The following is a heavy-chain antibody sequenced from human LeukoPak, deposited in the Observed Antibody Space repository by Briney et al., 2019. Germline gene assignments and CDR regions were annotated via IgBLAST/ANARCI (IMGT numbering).Heavy chain of an antibody. CDR1: GGSISSSSYY. CDR2: IYYSGST. V-gene: IGHV4-39*07. D-gene: IGHD5-12*01. J-gene: IGHJ4*02. CDR3: ASQRPNSGYDYLEYYFDY. Sequence: PSETLSLTCTVSGGSISSSSYYWGWIRQPPGKGLEWIGSIYYSGSTYYNPSLKSRVTISVDTAKNQFSLKLSSVTAAETAVYYCASQRPNSGYDYLEYYFDYWGQGTLVTVSS.